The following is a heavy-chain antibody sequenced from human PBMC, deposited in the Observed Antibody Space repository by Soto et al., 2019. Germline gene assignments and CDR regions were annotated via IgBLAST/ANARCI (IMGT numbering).Heavy chain of an antibody. CDR2: IYWDDDK. CDR3: AHIPPTSYCHTTFDY. V-gene: IGHV2-5*02. D-gene: IGHD1-26*01. J-gene: IGHJ4*02. CDR1: GFALSTSGVG. Sequence: QITLKESGPTLVKPTQTLTLTCTSSGFALSTSGVGVGWIRQPPGKALEWLALIYWDDDKRYSPSLKSRLTITKDTSKNQVVLTMTNMDPVDTATYYCAHIPPTSYCHTTFDYWGQGTLVTVSS.